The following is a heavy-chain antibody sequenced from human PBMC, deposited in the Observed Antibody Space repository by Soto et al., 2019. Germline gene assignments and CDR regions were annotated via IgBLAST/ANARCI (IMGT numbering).Heavy chain of an antibody. V-gene: IGHV5-51*01. CDR2: IFPSDSDT. J-gene: IGHJ5*02. D-gene: IGHD3-22*01. Sequence: PGASLKISCQGSGYRFTSYWIAWVRQMPGKGLEWMGIIFPSDSDTRYSPSFQGQVTISADRSTSTVFLQWASLKASDTAVYFCARKDKSGYFNWFDPWGQGTLVTVSS. CDR3: ARKDKSGYFNWFDP. CDR1: GYRFTSYW.